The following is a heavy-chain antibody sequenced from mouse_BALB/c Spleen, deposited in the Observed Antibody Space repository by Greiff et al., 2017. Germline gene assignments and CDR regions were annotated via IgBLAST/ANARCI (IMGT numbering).Heavy chain of an antibody. V-gene: IGHV5-9-3*01. Sequence: EVKVVESGGGLVKPGGSLKLSCAASGFTFSSYAMSWVRQTPEKRLEWVATISSGGSYTYYPDSVKGRFTISRDNAKNTLYLQMSSLRSEDTAMYYCARPSYGNYFDYWGQGTTLTVSS. J-gene: IGHJ2*01. D-gene: IGHD2-1*01. CDR2: ISSGGSYT. CDR3: ARPSYGNYFDY. CDR1: GFTFSSYA.